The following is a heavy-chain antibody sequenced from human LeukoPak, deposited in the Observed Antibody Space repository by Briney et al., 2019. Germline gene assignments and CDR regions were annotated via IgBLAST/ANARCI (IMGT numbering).Heavy chain of an antibody. Sequence: GGSLRLSCAASGFTFSSYSMNWVRQAPGKGLEWVSSISSSSSYIYYADSVKGRFTMSRDNAKNSLYLQMNSLRAEDTAIYYCARDERLLSFLKWGQGTLVTVSS. V-gene: IGHV3-21*04. CDR1: GFTFSSYS. J-gene: IGHJ4*02. D-gene: IGHD3-3*01. CDR2: ISSSSSYI. CDR3: ARDERLLSFLK.